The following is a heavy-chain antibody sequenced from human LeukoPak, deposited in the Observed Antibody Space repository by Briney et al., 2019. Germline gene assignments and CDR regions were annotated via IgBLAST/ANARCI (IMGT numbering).Heavy chain of an antibody. V-gene: IGHV1-69*02. CDR1: GYTFTSYT. CDR3: AIRPLDCSSTSCYTEAYYYMDV. J-gene: IGHJ6*03. CDR2: IIPILGIA. Sequence: SVKVSCKASGYTFTSYTISWVRQAPGQGLEWMGRIIPILGIANYAQKFQGRVTITADKSTSTAYMELSSLRSEDTAVYYCAIRPLDCSSTSCYTEAYYYMDVWGKGTTVTVSS. D-gene: IGHD2-2*02.